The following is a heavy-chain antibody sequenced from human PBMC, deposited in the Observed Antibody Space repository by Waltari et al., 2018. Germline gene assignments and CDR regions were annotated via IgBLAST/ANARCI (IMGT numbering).Heavy chain of an antibody. J-gene: IGHJ4*02. CDR3: ALLPPVYYYGSGSAGGFDY. CDR1: GYTFTGYY. V-gene: IGHV1-2*06. CDR2: INPNSGGT. D-gene: IGHD3-10*01. Sequence: QVQLVQSGAEVKKPGASVKVSCKASGYTFTGYYMHWVRQAPGQGLEWMGRINPNSGGTNYAQKFQGRVTMTRDTSISTAYMELSRLRSDDTAVYYCALLPPVYYYGSGSAGGFDYWGQGTLVTVSS.